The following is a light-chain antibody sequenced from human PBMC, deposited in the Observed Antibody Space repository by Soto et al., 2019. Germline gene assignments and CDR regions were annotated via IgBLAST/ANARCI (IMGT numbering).Light chain of an antibody. CDR2: WAT. J-gene: IGKJ4*01. Sequence: DIVMTQSPDSLAVSLGERATINCKSSQSVFYSSPNKNYFAWYQQKPVQPPKLLIYWATTRESGVPDRFSGSGSGTDFTLTISSLQAEDVAVYYCQQFYNTPLTFGGGTKVEIK. V-gene: IGKV4-1*01. CDR1: QSVFYSSPNKNY. CDR3: QQFYNTPLT.